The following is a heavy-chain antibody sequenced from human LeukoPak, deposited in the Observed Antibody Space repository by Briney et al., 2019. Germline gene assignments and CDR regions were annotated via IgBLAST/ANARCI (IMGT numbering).Heavy chain of an antibody. J-gene: IGHJ6*03. CDR2: IILIFGTA. D-gene: IGHD3-10*01. CDR1: GATFSGYA. V-gene: IGHV1-69*06. Sequence: GASVKLSCKASGATFSGYANSWVRQPHGQGLEWKGGIILIFGTANYSQKSPGRGTITADKSTSAAYLELSRLRSEDTAVYYCARGFRWFGELLYTYYYYMDVWGKGTTVTVSS. CDR3: ARGFRWFGELLYTYYYYMDV.